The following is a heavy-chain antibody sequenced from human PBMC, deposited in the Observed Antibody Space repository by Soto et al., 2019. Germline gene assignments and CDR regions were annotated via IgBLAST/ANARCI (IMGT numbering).Heavy chain of an antibody. Sequence: GGSLRLSCAVSGFTFSSYGMHWVRQAPGKGLEWVAVISYDGSNKYYADSVKGRFTISRDNSKNTLYLQMNSLRAEDTAVYYCAKAQQYSSGWYPYYYYYYGMDVWGQGTTVTVSS. CDR3: AKAQQYSSGWYPYYYYYYGMDV. CDR2: ISYDGSNK. CDR1: GFTFSSYG. J-gene: IGHJ6*02. D-gene: IGHD6-19*01. V-gene: IGHV3-30*18.